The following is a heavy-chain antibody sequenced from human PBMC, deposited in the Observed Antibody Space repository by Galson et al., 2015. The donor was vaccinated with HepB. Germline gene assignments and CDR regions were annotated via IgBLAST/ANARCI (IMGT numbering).Heavy chain of an antibody. CDR2: IRGKTDGGST. D-gene: IGHD7-27*01. V-gene: IGHV3-49*01. J-gene: IGHJ4*02. CDR1: GFTFGDYA. CDR3: TVGNWGSAY. Sequence: SLRLSCAASGFTFGDYAMNWFRQAPGKGLEWVGVIRGKTDGGSTEYAASGRGRFASSSDGSKSVPYLQMNSLKSEDTAVYYSTVGNWGSAYWGQGTLVTVSP.